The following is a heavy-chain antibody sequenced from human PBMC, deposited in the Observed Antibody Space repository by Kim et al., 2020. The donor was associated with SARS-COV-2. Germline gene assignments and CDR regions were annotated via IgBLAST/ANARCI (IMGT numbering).Heavy chain of an antibody. V-gene: IGHV3-30*18. CDR1: GFTFSSYG. J-gene: IGHJ4*02. CDR3: AKDSAYVFDY. CDR2: ISYDGSNK. Sequence: GGSLRLSCAASGFTFSSYGMHWVRQAPGKGLEWVAVISYDGSNKYYADSVKGRFTISRDNSKNTLYLQMNSLRAEDTAVYYCAKDSAYVFDYWGQGTLVTVSS. D-gene: IGHD3-16*01.